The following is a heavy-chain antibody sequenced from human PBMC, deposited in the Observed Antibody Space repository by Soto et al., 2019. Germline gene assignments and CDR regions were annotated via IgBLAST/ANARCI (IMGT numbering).Heavy chain of an antibody. D-gene: IGHD2-15*01. CDR1: GFTCSSYI. V-gene: IGHV3-21*01. J-gene: IGHJ5*02. CDR2: ISSSSSYI. CDR3: ARDRSAGVVAATDWFDP. Sequence: GSLTLSCASSGFTCSSYIMNLVLQAPGKGLEWVSSISSSSSYIYYADSVKGRFTISRDNAKNSLYLQMNSLRAEDTAVYYCARDRSAGVVAATDWFDPWGQGTLVTVSS.